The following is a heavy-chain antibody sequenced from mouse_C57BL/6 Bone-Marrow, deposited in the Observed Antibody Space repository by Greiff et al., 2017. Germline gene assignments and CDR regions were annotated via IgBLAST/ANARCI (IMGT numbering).Heavy chain of an antibody. Sequence: QVQLQQPGTELVKPGASVKLSCKASGYTFTSYWMHWVKQRPGQGLEWIGNINPSNGGTNYNEKFKSKATLTVDKSSSTAYMQLSSLTSEDSAVYYCARYGGFTTVVAYYAMDYWGQGTSVTVSS. J-gene: IGHJ4*01. D-gene: IGHD1-1*01. V-gene: IGHV1-53*01. CDR2: INPSNGGT. CDR3: ARYGGFTTVVAYYAMDY. CDR1: GYTFTSYW.